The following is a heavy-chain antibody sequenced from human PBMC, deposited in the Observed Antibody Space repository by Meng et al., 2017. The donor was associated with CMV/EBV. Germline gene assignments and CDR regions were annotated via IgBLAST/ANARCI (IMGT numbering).Heavy chain of an antibody. D-gene: IGHD4-23*01. CDR1: GFTFSSYA. Sequence: GGSLRLSCAASGFTFSSYAMSWVRQDPGKGLEWVSYISPTGSTTYYADSMKGRFTISRDNAKNSLYLQMNSLREEDTAVYYCARVGRWGGYWGQGTLVTVSS. V-gene: IGHV3-48*02. CDR2: ISPTGSTT. J-gene: IGHJ4*02. CDR3: ARVGRWGGY.